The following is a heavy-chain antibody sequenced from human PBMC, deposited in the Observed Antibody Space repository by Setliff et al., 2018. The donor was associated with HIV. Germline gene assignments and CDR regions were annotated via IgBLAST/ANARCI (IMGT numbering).Heavy chain of an antibody. CDR2: IYHTGDT. Sequence: SETLSLTCVVSGYSISSGYYWAWIRQPPGKGLEWIGSIYHTGDTYYNPSLKSRVTMSVDTSQNRFSLKLNSVTAADTAVYYCARVSSTYWYSIFRNYYYHMDVWGKGTTVTVSS. CDR3: ARVSSTYWYSIFRNYYYHMDV. J-gene: IGHJ6*03. V-gene: IGHV4-38-2*01. CDR1: GYSISSGYY. D-gene: IGHD2-8*02.